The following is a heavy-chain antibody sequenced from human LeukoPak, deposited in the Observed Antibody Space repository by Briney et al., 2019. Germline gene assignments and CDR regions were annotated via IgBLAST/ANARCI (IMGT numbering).Heavy chain of an antibody. CDR1: GFTFSSYW. Sequence: GGSLRLSCAASGFTFSSYWMSWVRQAPGKGLEWVANIKQDGSEKYYVDSVKGRFTISRDNAKNSLDLQMNILRAEDTAVYYCARETDSTLFDYWGQGTLVTVSS. CDR3: ARETDSTLFDY. V-gene: IGHV3-7*01. CDR2: IKQDGSEK. J-gene: IGHJ4*02. D-gene: IGHD2-2*01.